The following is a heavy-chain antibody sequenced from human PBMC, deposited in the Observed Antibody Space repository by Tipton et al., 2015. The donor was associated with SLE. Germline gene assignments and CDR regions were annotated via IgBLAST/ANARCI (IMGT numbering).Heavy chain of an antibody. CDR1: GGSISSYY. D-gene: IGHD3-22*01. CDR2: TYYTGST. V-gene: IGHV4-59*01. CDR3: VREVVVTDAFDI. Sequence: TLSLTCTVSGGSISSYYWSWIRQPPGKGLEWIGYTYYTGSTNYNPSLKSRVTISVDTSKNQFSLKLTSVTAADTAVYYCVREVVVTDAFDIWGQGTMVTVSS. J-gene: IGHJ3*02.